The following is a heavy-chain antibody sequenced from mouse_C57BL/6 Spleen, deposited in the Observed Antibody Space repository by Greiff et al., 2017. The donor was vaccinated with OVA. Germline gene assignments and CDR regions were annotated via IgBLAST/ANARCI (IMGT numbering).Heavy chain of an antibody. Sequence: VQLKESGPELVKPGDSVKISCKASGYSFTGYFMNWVMQSHGKSLEWIGRINPYNGDTFYNQKFKGKATLTVDKSSSTAHMELRSLTSEDSAVYYCARGVIGLLPLYAMDYWGQGTSVTVSS. D-gene: IGHD2-3*01. V-gene: IGHV1-20*01. CDR1: GYSFTGYF. J-gene: IGHJ4*01. CDR2: INPYNGDT. CDR3: ARGVIGLLPLYAMDY.